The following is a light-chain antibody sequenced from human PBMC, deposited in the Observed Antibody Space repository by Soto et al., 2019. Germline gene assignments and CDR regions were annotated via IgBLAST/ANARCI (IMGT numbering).Light chain of an antibody. CDR3: QQRTDWPRYT. V-gene: IGKV3-15*01. Sequence: EIVMTQSPATLSVSPGERATLSCRASQSVSSNLAWYQQKPGQAPRLLIYGASTRATGIPARFSGSGSGTEFTLTISSLQSEDFAVYYCQQRTDWPRYTFGQGTKLEIK. CDR2: GAS. J-gene: IGKJ2*01. CDR1: QSVSSN.